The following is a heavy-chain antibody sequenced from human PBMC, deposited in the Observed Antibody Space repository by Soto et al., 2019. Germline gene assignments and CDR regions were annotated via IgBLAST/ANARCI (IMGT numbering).Heavy chain of an antibody. CDR3: ARLVYDSRLNYLYFDH. V-gene: IGHV4-4*02. CDR2: VYNDGSA. CDR1: GVSISSGNW. J-gene: IGHJ4*02. Sequence: SETLTLTCDVSGVSISSGNWWSWVRQPPGKGLEWIAEVYNDGSANYHPSLESRATISVDRSKNQFSLRLSSVTAADTGKYYCARLVYDSRLNYLYFDHWGQGTLVTVSS. D-gene: IGHD3-22*01.